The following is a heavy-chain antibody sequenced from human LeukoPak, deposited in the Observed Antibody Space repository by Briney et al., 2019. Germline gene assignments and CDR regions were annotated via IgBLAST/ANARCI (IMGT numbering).Heavy chain of an antibody. V-gene: IGHV4-4*07. CDR2: IYGNGIT. CDR1: AGSIKIYY. J-gene: IGHJ4*02. CDR3: ARDSYRDRWLDRDF. D-gene: IGHD6-19*01. Sequence: PSETLSLTCTVSAGSIKIYYWSWIRQSAGKGLEWIGRIYGNGITNYNPSLKSRVSMTIDTSKNQFSLRLTSVTAADTAIYFCARDSYRDRWLDRDFWGQGTHVTVSS.